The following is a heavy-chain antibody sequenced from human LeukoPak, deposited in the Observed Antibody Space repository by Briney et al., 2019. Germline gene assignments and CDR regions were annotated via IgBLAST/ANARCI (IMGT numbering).Heavy chain of an antibody. CDR2: NSYSGNT. V-gene: IGHV4-59*01. J-gene: IGHJ4*02. CDR3: ARAGSGWSFDF. CDR1: GVSISSYY. D-gene: IGHD6-19*01. Sequence: SETLSLTCTVSGVSISSYYWTWLRQPPGKGLEWIGYNSYSGNTNYNASLKSRVTISLDVSKNQFSLNLISVTAADTAVYYCARAGSGWSFDFWGQGTLVTVSS.